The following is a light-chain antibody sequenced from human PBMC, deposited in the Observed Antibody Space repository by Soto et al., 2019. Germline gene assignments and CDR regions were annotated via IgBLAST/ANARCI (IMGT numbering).Light chain of an antibody. CDR2: STS. CDR1: SSNIGSNT. J-gene: IGLJ1*01. Sequence: QSVLTQPPSASGTPGQIVGISCYGSSSNIGSNTVTWYQQLPGTAPKLLIYSTSQRSSGVPGRFSGSKSGASASLSISGLQSEDEADYYCAAWDDRLDVYVFGTGTKVTVL. V-gene: IGLV1-44*01. CDR3: AAWDDRLDVYV.